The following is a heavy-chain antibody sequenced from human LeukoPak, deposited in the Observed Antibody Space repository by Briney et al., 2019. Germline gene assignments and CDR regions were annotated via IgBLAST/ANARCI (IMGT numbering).Heavy chain of an antibody. CDR2: ISSTSTYI. Sequence: GGSLRLSCAASGFTFSSFTMNWVRQAPGKGLEWVSSISSTSTYIHYADSVKGRFTISRDNAKNSLYLQMNSLRAEDTAVYYCARKSYFDYWGQGTLVTVSS. J-gene: IGHJ4*02. CDR1: GFTFSSFT. V-gene: IGHV3-21*01. CDR3: ARKSYFDY.